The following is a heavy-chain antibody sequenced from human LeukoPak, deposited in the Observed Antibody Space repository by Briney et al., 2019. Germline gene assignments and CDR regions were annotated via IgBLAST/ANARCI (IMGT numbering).Heavy chain of an antibody. CDR2: INYSGNT. CDR1: GGTISTYY. Sequence: SETLSLTCTVSGGTISTYYWSWIRQSPGKGLEWIGYINYSGNTNYNPSLESRVTISVDMSKNQYSLSLTSVTAADTAVYYCARERFAMVRGAANWFDPWGQGTLVAVSS. CDR3: ARERFAMVRGAANWFDP. V-gene: IGHV4-59*01. D-gene: IGHD3-10*01. J-gene: IGHJ5*02.